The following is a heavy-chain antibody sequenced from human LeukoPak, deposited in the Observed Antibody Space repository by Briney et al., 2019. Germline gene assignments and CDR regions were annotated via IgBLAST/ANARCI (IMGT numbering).Heavy chain of an antibody. Sequence: GGSLRLSCAASGFTFSSYGMHWVRQAPDKGLEWVAVISYDGSNKYYADSVKGRFTISRDNSKNTLYLQMNSLRAEDTAVYYCAKFGYCSSTSCSFDYWGQGTLVTVSS. CDR2: ISYDGSNK. CDR1: GFTFSSYG. D-gene: IGHD2-2*01. CDR3: AKFGYCSSTSCSFDY. V-gene: IGHV3-30*18. J-gene: IGHJ4*02.